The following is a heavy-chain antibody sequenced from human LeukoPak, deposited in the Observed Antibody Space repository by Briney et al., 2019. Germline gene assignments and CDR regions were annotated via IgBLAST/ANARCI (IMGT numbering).Heavy chain of an antibody. CDR2: IIPIFGTA. V-gene: IGHV1-69*05. CDR1: GGTFSSYA. Sequence: ASVKVSCKASGGTFSSYAISWVRQAPGQGLEWMGGIIPIFGTANYAQKFQGRVTITTDESTSTAYMELSSLRSEDTAVYYCASGGIFLEWLSYFDYWGQGTLVTVSS. J-gene: IGHJ4*02. D-gene: IGHD3-3*01. CDR3: ASGGIFLEWLSYFDY.